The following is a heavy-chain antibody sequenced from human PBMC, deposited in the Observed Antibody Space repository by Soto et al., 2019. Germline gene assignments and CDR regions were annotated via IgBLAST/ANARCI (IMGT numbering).Heavy chain of an antibody. CDR1: GGTFSSYT. V-gene: IGHV1-69*08. CDR2: IIPILGIA. CDR3: AREQRVPPRTIREQWRVPDY. D-gene: IGHD6-19*01. J-gene: IGHJ4*02. Sequence: QVQLVQSGAEVKKPGSSVKVSCKASGGTFSSYTISWVRQAPGQGLEWMGRIIPILGIANYAQKFQGRVTSTTDKATSTAYRERSSGRAEDTTVKNWAREQRVPPRTIREQWRVPDYWGQGTLVTVSS.